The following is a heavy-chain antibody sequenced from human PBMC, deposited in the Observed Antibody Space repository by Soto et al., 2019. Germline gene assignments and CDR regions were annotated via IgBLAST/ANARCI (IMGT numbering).Heavy chain of an antibody. CDR1: GFTFSSYA. Sequence: PGGSLRLSCAASGFTFSSYAMHWVRQAPGKGLEWVAVISYDGSNKYYADSVKGRFTISRDNSKNTLYLQMNSLRAEDTAVYYCASVGNTYYDILTGYSTALDYWGQGTLVTVSS. CDR2: ISYDGSNK. J-gene: IGHJ4*02. D-gene: IGHD3-9*01. V-gene: IGHV3-30-3*01. CDR3: ASVGNTYYDILTGYSTALDY.